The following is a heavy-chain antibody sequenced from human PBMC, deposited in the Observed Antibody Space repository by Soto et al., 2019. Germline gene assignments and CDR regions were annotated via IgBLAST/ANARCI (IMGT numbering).Heavy chain of an antibody. V-gene: IGHV1-8*01. CDR3: ARGQLLLRYDYYYYYMDV. CDR1: GYTFTSYD. CDR2: MNPNSGNT. J-gene: IGHJ6*03. Sequence: ASVKVSCKASGYTFTSYDINCVRQATGQGLEWMGWMNPNSGNTGYAQKFQGRVTMTRNTSISTAYMELSSLRSEDTAVYYCARGQLLLRYDYYYYYMDVWGKGTTVTVSS. D-gene: IGHD2-15*01.